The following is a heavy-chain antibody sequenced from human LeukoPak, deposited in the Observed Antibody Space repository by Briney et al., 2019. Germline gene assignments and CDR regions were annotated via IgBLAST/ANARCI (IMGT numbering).Heavy chain of an antibody. V-gene: IGHV1-69*13. CDR2: IIPIFGTA. CDR1: GYTFTSYY. D-gene: IGHD1-26*01. CDR3: ARSPGHSGSYPFDY. J-gene: IGHJ4*02. Sequence: GASVKVSCKASGYTFTSYYMHWVRQAPGQGLEWMGGIIPIFGTANYAQKFQGRVTITADESTSTAYMELSSLRSEDTAVYYCARSPGHSGSYPFDYWGQGTLVTVSS.